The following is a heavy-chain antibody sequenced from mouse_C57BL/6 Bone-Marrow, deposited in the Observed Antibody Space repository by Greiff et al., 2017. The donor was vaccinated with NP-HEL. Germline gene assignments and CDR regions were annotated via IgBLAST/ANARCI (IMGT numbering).Heavy chain of an antibody. Sequence: EVKLQESGPGLVKPSQSLSLTCSVTGYSITSGYYWNWIRQFPGNKLEWMGYISYDGSNNYNPSLKNRISITRDTSKNQFFLKLNSVTTEDTATYYCARGRYYYGSSRGQGTLVTVSA. CDR1: GYSITSGYY. CDR3: ARGRYYYGSS. J-gene: IGHJ3*01. V-gene: IGHV3-6*01. CDR2: ISYDGSN. D-gene: IGHD1-1*01.